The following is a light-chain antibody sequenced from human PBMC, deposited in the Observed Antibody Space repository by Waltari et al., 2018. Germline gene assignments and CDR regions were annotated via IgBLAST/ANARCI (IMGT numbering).Light chain of an antibody. CDR1: KLGNKY. V-gene: IGLV3-1*01. Sequence: SSELTQPPSVSVSPGQTASVTSSGAKLGNKYASWSQQKPGQSPVLVIYQDTKRPSGIPERFSRSNSGNTATLTITGTQALDEADYYCQAWDSNTAHYVFGTGTKVTVL. J-gene: IGLJ1*01. CDR3: QAWDSNTAHYV. CDR2: QDT.